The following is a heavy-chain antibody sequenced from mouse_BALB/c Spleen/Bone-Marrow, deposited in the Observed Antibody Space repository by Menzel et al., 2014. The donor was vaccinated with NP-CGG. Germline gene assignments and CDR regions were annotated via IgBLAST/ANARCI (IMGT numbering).Heavy chain of an antibody. CDR3: ARRGWYYAMDY. V-gene: IGHV5-12*02. J-gene: IGHJ4*01. CDR2: ISNGGGST. CDR1: GYTFSGYY. D-gene: IGHD2-3*01. Sequence: EVQGVESGGGLVQPGGSLKLSCATSGYTFSGYYMYWVRQTPEKRLEWVAYISNGGGSTYYPDTVKGRFTISRDNAKNTLYLQMSRLKSEDTAMYYCARRGWYYAMDYWGQGTSVTVSS.